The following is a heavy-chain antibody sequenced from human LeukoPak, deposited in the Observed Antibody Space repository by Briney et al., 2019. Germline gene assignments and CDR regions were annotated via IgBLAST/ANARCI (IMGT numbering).Heavy chain of an antibody. D-gene: IGHD3-9*01. Sequence: ASVKVSCKASGYTFTSYDINWVRQATGQGLEWMGWMNPNSGNTGYAQKFQGRVTMTRDTSISTAYMELSSLRSEDTAVYYCAREGLYYDILTGYSNSWFDPWGQGTLVTVSS. CDR2: MNPNSGNT. J-gene: IGHJ5*02. V-gene: IGHV1-8*01. CDR3: AREGLYYDILTGYSNSWFDP. CDR1: GYTFTSYD.